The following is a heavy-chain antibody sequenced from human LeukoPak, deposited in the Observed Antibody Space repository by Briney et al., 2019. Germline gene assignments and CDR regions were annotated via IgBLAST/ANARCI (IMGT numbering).Heavy chain of an antibody. CDR2: VSGSGGNT. J-gene: IGHJ4*02. D-gene: IGHD3-10*01. V-gene: IGHV3-23*01. Sequence: GGSLRLSCAASGFAFGSYAMSWVRQAPGKGLEWVSTVSGSGGNTYYSDSVKGRFTISRDNSKNTLYLQMNSLRAEDTAIYYCAKGPMGRGFDYWGQGTLVTVSS. CDR3: AKGPMGRGFDY. CDR1: GFAFGSYA.